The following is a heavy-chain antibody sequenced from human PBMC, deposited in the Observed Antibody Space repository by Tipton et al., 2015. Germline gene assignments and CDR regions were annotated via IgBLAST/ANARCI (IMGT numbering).Heavy chain of an antibody. CDR3: ARRFSHSSSWTFDY. V-gene: IGHV4-59*08. CDR1: GGSIDSYY. CDR2: IDFRGST. J-gene: IGHJ4*02. Sequence: TLSLTCTVSGGSIDSYYWSWIRRPPGKRLEWIGYIDFRGSTEYNPSVKSRVSISVDTSKTQFSLKMSSVTAADTAVYYCARRFSHSSSWTFDYWGQGTLVTVSS. D-gene: IGHD6-13*01.